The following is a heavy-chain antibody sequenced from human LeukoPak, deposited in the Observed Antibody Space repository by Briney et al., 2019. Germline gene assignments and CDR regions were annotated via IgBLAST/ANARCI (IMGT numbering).Heavy chain of an antibody. V-gene: IGHV1-2*06. J-gene: IGHJ4*02. CDR2: INPNSGGT. CDR3: ARPYYGSGSYLGY. Sequence: ASVKVSCKASGYTFTGYYMHWVRQAPGQGLEWMGRINPNSGGTNYVQKFQGRVTMTRDTSISTAYMELSRLRSDDTAVYYCARPYYGSGSYLGYWGQGTLVTVSS. D-gene: IGHD3-10*01. CDR1: GYTFTGYY.